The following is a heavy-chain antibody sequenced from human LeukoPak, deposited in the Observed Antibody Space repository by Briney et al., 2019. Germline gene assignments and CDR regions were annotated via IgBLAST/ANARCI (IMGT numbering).Heavy chain of an antibody. D-gene: IGHD2-15*01. J-gene: IGHJ4*02. V-gene: IGHV3-21*01. CDR2: ISSSSSYI. Sequence: PGGSLRLSCAASGFTFSSYSMNWVRQAPGKGLEWVSSISSSSSYIYYADSVKGRFTISRDNAKNSLYLQMNSLRAENTAVYYCPRDGCSGGSCYHTFGYWGQGALVTVSS. CDR3: PRDGCSGGSCYHTFGY. CDR1: GFTFSSYS.